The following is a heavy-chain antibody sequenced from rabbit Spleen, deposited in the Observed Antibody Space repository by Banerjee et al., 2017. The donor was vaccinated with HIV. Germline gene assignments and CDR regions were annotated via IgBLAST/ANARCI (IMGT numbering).Heavy chain of an antibody. CDR1: GFSFSSSYW. Sequence: QQQLEESGGGLVKPGGTLTLTCTASGFSFSSSYWICWVRQALGKGLEWIGCINTGSGGTTYYANWAKGRFTISKTSSTTMTLQMTSLTAADTATYFCARKTDGTSSSGSYYVLWGPGTLVTVS. D-gene: IGHD1-1*01. CDR3: ARKTDGTSSSGSYYVL. J-gene: IGHJ4*01. V-gene: IGHV1S45*01. CDR2: INTGSGGTT.